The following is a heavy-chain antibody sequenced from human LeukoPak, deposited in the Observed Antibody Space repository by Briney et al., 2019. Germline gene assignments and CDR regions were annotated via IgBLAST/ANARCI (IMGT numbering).Heavy chain of an antibody. CDR1: GFTFSSYV. Sequence: GGSLRLSCAASGFTFSSYVMHWVRQAPGKGLEYVSTIDGNGGSTYYANSVKGRFTISRDNSQNTVYLQMNSLRGEDTAVYYCAKGLAAAGQRGYFDCWGQGTLVTVSS. D-gene: IGHD6-13*01. J-gene: IGHJ4*02. V-gene: IGHV3-64*01. CDR3: AKGLAAAGQRGYFDC. CDR2: IDGNGGST.